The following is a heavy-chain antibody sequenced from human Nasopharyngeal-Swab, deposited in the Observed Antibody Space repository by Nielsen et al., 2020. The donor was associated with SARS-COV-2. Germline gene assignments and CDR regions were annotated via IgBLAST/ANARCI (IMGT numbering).Heavy chain of an antibody. J-gene: IGHJ5*02. V-gene: IGHV4-34*01. Sequence: SETLSLTCAVYGGSFSGYYWSWIRQPPGKGLEWIGEINHSGSTNYNPSLKSRVTISVDTSKNQFSLKLSSVTAADTAVYYCARRVRLGSYWFDPWGQGTLVTVSS. D-gene: IGHD1-1*01. CDR3: ARRVRLGSYWFDP. CDR2: INHSGST. CDR1: GGSFSGYY.